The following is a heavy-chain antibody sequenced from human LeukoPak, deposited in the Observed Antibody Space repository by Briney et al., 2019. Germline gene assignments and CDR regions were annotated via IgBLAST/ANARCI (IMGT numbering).Heavy chain of an antibody. CDR1: GCTLTELS. J-gene: IGHJ5*02. CDR3: ATVRKIVVVTEYNWFDP. Sequence: ASVKVSCKVSGCTLTELSMHWVRQAPGKGLEWMGGFDPEDGETIYAQKFQGRVTMTEDTSTDTAYMELSSLRSEDTAVYYCATVRKIVVVTEYNWFDPWGQGTLVTVSS. V-gene: IGHV1-24*01. CDR2: FDPEDGET. D-gene: IGHD3-22*01.